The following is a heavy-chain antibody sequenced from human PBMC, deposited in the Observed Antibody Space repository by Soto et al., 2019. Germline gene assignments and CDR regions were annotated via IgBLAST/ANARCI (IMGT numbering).Heavy chain of an antibody. CDR3: ARRASR. Sequence: GGSLRLSCAASGFTFSSSEMYWVRQAPGKGLEWVSYIHPSGQPIFYADSVKGRFTTSRDNAKNPLYLQMSSLRAEDSAVYYCARRASRWGQGTMVTVSS. CDR2: IHPSGQPI. J-gene: IGHJ3*01. CDR1: GFTFSSSE. V-gene: IGHV3-48*03. D-gene: IGHD1-26*01.